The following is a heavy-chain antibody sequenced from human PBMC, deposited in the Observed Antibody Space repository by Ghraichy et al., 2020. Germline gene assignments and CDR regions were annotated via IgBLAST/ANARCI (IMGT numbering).Heavy chain of an antibody. V-gene: IGHV4-39*01. Sequence: SETLSLTCTVSGGSINTFNFHWVWIRQPPGKGLEWVGSVSFGGDTYYNPSLKGRLTMSMDTSNHQFSLTLRSLTAADTAVYFCARRSLTRGDHYMDLWGHGSLVTVSS. CDR2: VSFGGDT. CDR3: ARRSLTRGDHYMDL. J-gene: IGHJ5*02. D-gene: IGHD3-16*01. CDR1: GGSINTFNFH.